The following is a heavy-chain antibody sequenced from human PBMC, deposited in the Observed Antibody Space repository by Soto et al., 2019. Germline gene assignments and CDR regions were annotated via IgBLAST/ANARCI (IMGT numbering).Heavy chain of an antibody. J-gene: IGHJ3*02. D-gene: IGHD3-22*01. CDR1: GGTFSSYA. CDR3: ARVRPLRYYYDSSGYSGDAFDI. Sequence: ASVKVSCKASGGTFSSYAISWVRQAPGQGLEWMGGIIPIFGTANYAQKFQGRVTITADESTSTAYMELSSLRSEDTAVYYCARVRPLRYYYDSSGYSGDAFDIWGQGTMVTVSS. CDR2: IIPIFGTA. V-gene: IGHV1-69*13.